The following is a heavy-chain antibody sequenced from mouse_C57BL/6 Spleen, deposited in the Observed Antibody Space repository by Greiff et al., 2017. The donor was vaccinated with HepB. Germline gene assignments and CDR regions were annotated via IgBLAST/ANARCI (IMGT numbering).Heavy chain of an antibody. CDR3: ARSTMVTTYYFDY. CDR2: ISSGGSYT. J-gene: IGHJ2*01. V-gene: IGHV5-6*02. D-gene: IGHD2-1*01. Sequence: DVKLVESGGDLVKPGGSLKLSCAASGFTFSSYGMSWVRQTPDKRLEWVATISSGGSYTYYPDSVKGRFTISRDNAKNTLYLQMSSLKSEDTAMYYCARSTMVTTYYFDYWGQGTTLTVSS. CDR1: GFTFSSYG.